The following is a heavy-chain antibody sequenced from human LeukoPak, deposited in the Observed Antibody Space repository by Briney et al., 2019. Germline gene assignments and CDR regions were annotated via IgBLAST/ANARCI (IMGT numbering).Heavy chain of an antibody. D-gene: IGHD2-15*01. CDR3: ARFVEEDGADV. J-gene: IGHJ3*01. V-gene: IGHV4-39*07. Sequence: SETLSLTCTVTGGSISSSNYYWGWIRQPPGKGLEWIGSIYYSGNTYYNPSLKGRVTISKDTSKKQFSLKLSSVTAADTAVYYCARFVEEDGADVWGQGTTVTVSS. CDR2: IYYSGNT. CDR1: GGSISSSNYY.